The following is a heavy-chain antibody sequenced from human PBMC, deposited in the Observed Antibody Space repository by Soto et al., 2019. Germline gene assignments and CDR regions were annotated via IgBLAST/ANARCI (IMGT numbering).Heavy chain of an antibody. CDR3: ARPYYYDSSGYYVWFDP. Sequence: PSETLSLTCTVSGGSISSSSYYWGWIRQPPGKGLEWIGSIYYSGSTYYNPSLKSRVTISVDTSKNQFSLKLSSVTAADTAVYYCARPYYYDSSGYYVWFDPWGQGTLVTVSS. CDR2: IYYSGST. V-gene: IGHV4-39*01. D-gene: IGHD3-22*01. J-gene: IGHJ5*02. CDR1: GGSISSSSYY.